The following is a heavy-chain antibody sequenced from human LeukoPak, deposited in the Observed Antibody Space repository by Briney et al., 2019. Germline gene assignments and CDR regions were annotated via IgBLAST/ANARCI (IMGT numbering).Heavy chain of an antibody. J-gene: IGHJ4*02. V-gene: IGHV1-24*01. CDR1: RYTLTELS. CDR2: FDPEDGET. CDR3: ATALTGIYDSSGYYFHY. Sequence: ASVKVSCKVSRYTLTELSIHWVRQAPGKGLEWMGGFDPEDGETIYAQKFQGRVTMTEDTSTDTAYMELSSLRSGDTAVYYCATALTGIYDSSGYYFHYWGQGTLVTASS. D-gene: IGHD3-22*01.